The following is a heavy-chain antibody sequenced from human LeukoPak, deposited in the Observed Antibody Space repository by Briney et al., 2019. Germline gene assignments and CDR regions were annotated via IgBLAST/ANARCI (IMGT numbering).Heavy chain of an antibody. CDR3: ARAGIAAAGAYFDY. CDR2: INPSGGST. J-gene: IGHJ4*02. CDR1: GYTFTSYY. Sequence: GASVTVSCKASGYTFTSYYMHWVRQAPGQGLEWMGLINPSGGSTSYAQKFQGRVTMTRDTSTSTVYMELSSLRSEDTAVYYCARAGIAAAGAYFDYWGQGTLATVSS. D-gene: IGHD6-13*01. V-gene: IGHV1-46*01.